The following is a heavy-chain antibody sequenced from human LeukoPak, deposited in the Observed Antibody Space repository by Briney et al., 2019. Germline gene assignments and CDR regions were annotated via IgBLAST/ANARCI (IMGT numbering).Heavy chain of an antibody. V-gene: IGHV3-23*01. Sequence: GGSLRLSCAASGFTFSSYAMSWVRQAPGKGLEWVSAISGSGGSTYYADSVKGRFTISRDNSKNTLYLQMNSLRAEDAAVYYCAKDSSGWYSEGTKSSWGQGTLVTISS. D-gene: IGHD6-19*01. CDR1: GFTFSSYA. CDR3: AKDSSGWYSEGTKSS. CDR2: ISGSGGST. J-gene: IGHJ5*02.